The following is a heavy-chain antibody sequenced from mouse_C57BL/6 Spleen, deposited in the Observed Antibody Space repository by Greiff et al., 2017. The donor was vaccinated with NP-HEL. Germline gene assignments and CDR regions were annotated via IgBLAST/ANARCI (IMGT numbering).Heavy chain of an antibody. J-gene: IGHJ4*01. CDR3: AREDYYGSSYDYYAMDY. CDR1: GYTFTDYN. D-gene: IGHD1-1*01. Sequence: VQLQQSGPELVKPGASVKMSCKASGYTFTDYNMHWVKQSHGKSLEWIGYINPNNGGTSYNQKFKGKATLTVNKSSSTAYMELRSLTSEDSAVYYCAREDYYGSSYDYYAMDYWGQGTSVTVSS. CDR2: INPNNGGT. V-gene: IGHV1-22*01.